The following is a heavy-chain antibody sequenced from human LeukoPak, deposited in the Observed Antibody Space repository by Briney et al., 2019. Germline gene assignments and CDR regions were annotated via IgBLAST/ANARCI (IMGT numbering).Heavy chain of an antibody. CDR1: GGSISSYY. CDR2: IYYSGST. Sequence: SETLSLTCTASGGSISSYYWSWIRQPPGKGLEWIGYIYYSGSTNYNPSLKSRVTISVDTSKNQFSLKLSSVTAADTAVYYCARYGDYFDYWGQGTLVTVSS. J-gene: IGHJ4*02. D-gene: IGHD4-17*01. CDR3: ARYGDYFDY. V-gene: IGHV4-59*01.